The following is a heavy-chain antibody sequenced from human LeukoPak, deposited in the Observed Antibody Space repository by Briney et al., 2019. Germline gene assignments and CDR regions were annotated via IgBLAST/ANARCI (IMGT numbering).Heavy chain of an antibody. CDR3: ARGYYGSGRSWFDP. Sequence: GGSLRLSCAASGFTFSSYSMNWVRQAPGKGLEWVSYISSSSSTINYADSVKGRFTISRDNAKNSLYLQMNSLRAEDTAVYHCARGYYGSGRSWFDPWGQGTLVTVSS. V-gene: IGHV3-48*01. D-gene: IGHD3-10*01. CDR1: GFTFSSYS. J-gene: IGHJ5*02. CDR2: ISSSSSTI.